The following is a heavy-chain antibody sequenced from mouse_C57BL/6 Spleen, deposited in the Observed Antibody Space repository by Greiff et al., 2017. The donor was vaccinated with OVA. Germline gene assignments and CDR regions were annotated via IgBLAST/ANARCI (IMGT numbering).Heavy chain of an antibody. CDR1: GFTFSDYY. J-gene: IGHJ3*01. CDR2: ISNGGGST. CDR3: ASYGSSRAWFAY. D-gene: IGHD1-1*01. Sequence: EVMLVESGGGLVQPGGSLKLSCAASGFTFSDYYMYWVRQTPEKRLEWVAYISNGGGSTYYPDTVKGRFTISRDNAKNTLYLQMSRLKSEDTAMYYCASYGSSRAWFAYWGQGTLVTVPA. V-gene: IGHV5-12*01.